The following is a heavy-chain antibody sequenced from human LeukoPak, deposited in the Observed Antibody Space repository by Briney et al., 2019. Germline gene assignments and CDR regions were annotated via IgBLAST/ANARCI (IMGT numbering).Heavy chain of an antibody. CDR1: GFTFSSYE. CDR2: INQDGTEK. V-gene: IGHV3-7*01. J-gene: IGHJ4*02. D-gene: IGHD3-10*01. Sequence: GGSLRLSCAASGFTFSSYEMNWVRQAPGKGLEWAANINQDGTEKHYVDTVKGRFTISRDNAKNSLYLQMNSLRVEDTAVYYCAKVAKYYYGSETYYFFEQWGQGTPVTASS. CDR3: AKVAKYYYGSETYYFFEQ.